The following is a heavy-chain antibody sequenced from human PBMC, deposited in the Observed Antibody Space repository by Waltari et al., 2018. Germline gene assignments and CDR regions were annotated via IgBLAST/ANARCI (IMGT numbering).Heavy chain of an antibody. J-gene: IGHJ4*02. CDR1: GGSISSGSYY. CDR3: ANLYSYYFDY. Sequence: QVQLQESGPGLVKPSQTLSLTCTVSGGSISSGSYYWSWIRQPAGKGLEWIGYIYTSGSTNYNPSLKSRVTISVDTSKNQFSLKLSSVTAADTAVYYCANLYSYYFDYWGQGTLVTVSS. V-gene: IGHV4-61*09. CDR2: IYTSGST. D-gene: IGHD3-16*01.